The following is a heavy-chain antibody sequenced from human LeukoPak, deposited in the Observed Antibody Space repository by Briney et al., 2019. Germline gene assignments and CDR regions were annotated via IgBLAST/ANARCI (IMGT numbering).Heavy chain of an antibody. CDR3: ARQGTVTTYYYYYYGMDV. CDR2: IYYSGST. Sequence: SETLSLTCTVSGGSISSSSYYWGWIRQPPGKGLEWIGSIYYSGSTYYNPSLKSRVTISVDTSKNQFSLKLSSVTAADTAVYYCARQGTVTTYYYYYYGMDVWGQGTTVTVSS. D-gene: IGHD4-17*01. CDR1: GGSISSSSYY. V-gene: IGHV4-39*01. J-gene: IGHJ6*02.